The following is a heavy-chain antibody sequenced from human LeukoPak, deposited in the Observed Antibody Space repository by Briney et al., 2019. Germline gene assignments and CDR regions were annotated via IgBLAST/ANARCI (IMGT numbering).Heavy chain of an antibody. Sequence: SETLSLTCAVYGGSFSGYYWSWIRQPPGKGLEWIGEINHSGSTNYNPSLKSRVTISVDTSKNQFSLKLSSVTAADTAVYYCARGRKDYYGSGSLFAIDYWGQGTLVTVSS. CDR3: ARGRKDYYGSGSLFAIDY. CDR2: INHSGST. CDR1: GGSFSGYY. D-gene: IGHD3-10*01. V-gene: IGHV4-34*01. J-gene: IGHJ4*02.